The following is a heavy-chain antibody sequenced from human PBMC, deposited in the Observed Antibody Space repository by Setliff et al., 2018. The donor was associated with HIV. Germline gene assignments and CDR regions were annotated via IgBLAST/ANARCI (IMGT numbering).Heavy chain of an antibody. J-gene: IGHJ6*02. Sequence: ASVKVSRKTSGYIFIRYYIFWVRQAPGQGLEWMGNINPHTGVTRYAEKFQGRVTMTRDTSISTIYMELSRLRSDDTAVYYCARDVRDGFEEWFSTLDDGMDVWGQGTTVTVSS. V-gene: IGHV1-2*02. CDR3: ARDVRDGFEEWFSTLDDGMDV. D-gene: IGHD3-3*01. CDR2: INPHTGVT. CDR1: GYIFIRYY.